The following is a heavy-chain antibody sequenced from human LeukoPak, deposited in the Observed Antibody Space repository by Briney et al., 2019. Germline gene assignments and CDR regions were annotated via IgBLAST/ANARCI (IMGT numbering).Heavy chain of an antibody. D-gene: IGHD3-3*01. CDR1: GYTFTSYG. CDR3: ARVEPYYDFWSGYYPYYYYGMDV. J-gene: IGHJ6*02. V-gene: IGHV1-18*01. CDR2: ISAYNGNT. Sequence: ASVKVSRKASGYTFTSYGISWVRQAPGQGLEWMGWISAYNGNTNYAQKLQGRVTMTTDTSTSTAYMELRSLRSDDTAVYYCARVEPYYDFWSGYYPYYYYGMDVWGQGTTVTVSS.